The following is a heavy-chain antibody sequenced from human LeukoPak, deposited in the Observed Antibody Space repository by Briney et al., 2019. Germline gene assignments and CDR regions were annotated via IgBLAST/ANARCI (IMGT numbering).Heavy chain of an antibody. D-gene: IGHD6-19*01. V-gene: IGHV4-39*07. CDR2: IYHSGST. J-gene: IGHJ4*02. CDR3: ALRRAVAGTSPFDY. Sequence: SETLSLTCTVSGGSISSSSYYWGWIRQPPGKGLEWIGEIYHSGSTNYNPSLKSRVTISVDKSKNQFSLKLSSVTAADTAVYYCALRRAVAGTSPFDYWGQGTLVTVSS. CDR1: GGSISSSSYY.